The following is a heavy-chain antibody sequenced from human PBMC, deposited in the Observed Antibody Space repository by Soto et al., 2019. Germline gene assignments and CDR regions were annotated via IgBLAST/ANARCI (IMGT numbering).Heavy chain of an antibody. CDR3: ARGVPPDY. Sequence: PSETLSLTCPVSGGSIRDYYWSWIRQPPGKGLEWIGYVFDSGNTNYNPSLKSRVTISVDTSKNQFSLELTSVTATDTAVYYCARGVPPDYWGQGTLVTVSS. J-gene: IGHJ4*02. CDR1: GGSIRDYY. V-gene: IGHV4-59*01. CDR2: VFDSGNT.